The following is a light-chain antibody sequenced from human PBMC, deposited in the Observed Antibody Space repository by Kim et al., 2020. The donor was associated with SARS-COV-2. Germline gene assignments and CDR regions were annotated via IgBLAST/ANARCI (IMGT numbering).Light chain of an antibody. J-gene: IGLJ3*02. CDR3: AAWDGSLNIWV. CDR2: TND. Sequence: GQRVTISCSGTSSNIGRTSVTWYQYLPGAAPKLLSYTNDQRPSGVPGRFSGSKSDTSASLAVTGLQSEDEADSYCAAWDGSLNIWVFGTGTQLTVL. CDR1: SSNIGRTS. V-gene: IGLV1-44*01.